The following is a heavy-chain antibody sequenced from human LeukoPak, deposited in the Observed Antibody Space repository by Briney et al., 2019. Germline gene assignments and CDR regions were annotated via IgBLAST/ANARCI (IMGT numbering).Heavy chain of an antibody. V-gene: IGHV3-23*01. CDR1: GFTFSSYA. J-gene: IGHJ4*02. D-gene: IGHD6-19*01. Sequence: GGSLRLSCAASGFTFSSYAMSWVRQAPGEGLEWVSAISGSGGSTYYADSVKGRFTISRDNSKNTLYLQMNSLRAEDTAVYYCAKVQYSSGWYGPYFDYWGQGTLVTVSS. CDR2: ISGSGGST. CDR3: AKVQYSSGWYGPYFDY.